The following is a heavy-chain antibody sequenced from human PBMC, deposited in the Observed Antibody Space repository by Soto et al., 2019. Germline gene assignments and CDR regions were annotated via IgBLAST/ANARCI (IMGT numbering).Heavy chain of an antibody. CDR2: IGTAGDT. V-gene: IGHV3-13*04. CDR3: AREGIEGSTSSRVWGMVV. D-gene: IGHD2-2*01. J-gene: IGHJ6*02. Sequence: EMQLVESGGGLVQPGGSLRLSCEASGFTFSSYDMHWVRQATGKGLEWVSAIGTAGDTYYPGSVKGRFTISRDNAKNSLFLQMNSLRAGDTPVYYCAREGIEGSTSSRVWGMVVWGQGTTVTVSS. CDR1: GFTFSSYD.